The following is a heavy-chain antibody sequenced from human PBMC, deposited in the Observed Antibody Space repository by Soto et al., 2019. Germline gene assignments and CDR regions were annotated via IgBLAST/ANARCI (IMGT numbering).Heavy chain of an antibody. CDR1: GYTFTSYG. J-gene: IGHJ3*02. CDR3: AGPAHSSGWYDAFDI. V-gene: IGHV1-18*01. CDR2: ISAYNGNT. D-gene: IGHD6-19*01. Sequence: GASVKVSCKASGYTFTSYGVSWVRQAPGQGLEWMGWISAYNGNTNYAQKLQGRVTMTTDTSTSTAYMELRGLRSDDTAVYYCAGPAHSSGWYDAFDIWGQGTMVTVSS.